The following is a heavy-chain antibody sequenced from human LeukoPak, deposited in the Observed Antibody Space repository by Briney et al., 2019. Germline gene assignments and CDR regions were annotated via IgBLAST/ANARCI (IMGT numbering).Heavy chain of an antibody. CDR3: ARAPYYDFWSGYYAALYYFDY. J-gene: IGHJ4*02. V-gene: IGHV1-69*04. Sequence: GASVKVSCKASGGTFSSYAISWVRQAPGQGLEWMGRIIPILGIANYAQKFQGRVTITADKPTSTAYMELSSLRSEDTAVYYCARAPYYDFWSGYYAALYYFDYWGQGTLVTVSS. CDR2: IIPILGIA. D-gene: IGHD3-3*01. CDR1: GGTFSSYA.